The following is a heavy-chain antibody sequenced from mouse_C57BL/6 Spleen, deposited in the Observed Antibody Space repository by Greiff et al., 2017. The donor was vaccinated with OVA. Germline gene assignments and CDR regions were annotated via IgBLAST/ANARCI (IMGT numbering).Heavy chain of an antibody. Sequence: EVQLQQSGPELVKPGASVKISCKASGYSFTGYFMNWVKQSHGKSLEWIGSINPYNGDTFYNQKFKGKATLTVDKSYSTAHLVLLSLTSEDFAVYYCARTNYGKCYAMDYWGQGTSVTVSS. V-gene: IGHV1-37*01. CDR3: ARTNYGKCYAMDY. D-gene: IGHD1-1*01. CDR2: INPYNGDT. CDR1: GYSFTGYF. J-gene: IGHJ4*01.